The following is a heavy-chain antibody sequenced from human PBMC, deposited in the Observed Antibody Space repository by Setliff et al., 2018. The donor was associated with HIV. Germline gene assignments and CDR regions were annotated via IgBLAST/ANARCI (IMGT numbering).Heavy chain of an antibody. CDR2: ISGFNAKT. D-gene: IGHD5-18*01. Sequence: ASVKVSCKASGYNFNTYGVSWVRQAPGQGPEWMGWISGFNAKTLYAPKFQDRVTLTTDTSTTTADMELRSLRIDDTAIYYCARANSWLQYNEGWSPENRFNIWGQGTLVTSPQ. CDR3: ARANSWLQYNEGWSPENRFNI. CDR1: GYNFNTYG. J-gene: IGHJ4*03. V-gene: IGHV1-18*01.